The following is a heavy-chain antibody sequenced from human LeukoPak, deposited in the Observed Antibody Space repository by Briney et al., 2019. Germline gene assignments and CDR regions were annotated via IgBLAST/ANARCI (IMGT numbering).Heavy chain of an antibody. CDR1: GFTFEGCA. CDR3: AKEGSVCRNGICRYFDY. D-gene: IGHD2-8*01. V-gene: IGHV3-9*01. Sequence: GRSLRLSCAASGFTFEGCAMHWVRQAPGKGLEWVSSINWDSGYIEYADSVRGRFTISRDNAKNSLYLQMNSLKPGDTALYFCAKEGSVCRNGICRYFDYWGQGTPVTVSS. CDR2: INWDSGYI. J-gene: IGHJ4*02.